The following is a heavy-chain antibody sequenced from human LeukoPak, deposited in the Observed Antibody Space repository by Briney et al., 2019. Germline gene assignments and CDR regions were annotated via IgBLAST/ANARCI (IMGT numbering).Heavy chain of an antibody. Sequence: GGSLRLSCAASGLSFSDYYMNWIRQVPGKGLEWVSYISGSGDETYYTDSVRGRFTVSRDNAKNSLHLQMNSLRVEDTAVYYCAREVLRSWGVPDYWGQGTLVTVSS. CDR3: AREVLRSWGVPDY. J-gene: IGHJ4*02. CDR2: ISGSGDET. D-gene: IGHD1-26*01. V-gene: IGHV3-11*01. CDR1: GLSFSDYY.